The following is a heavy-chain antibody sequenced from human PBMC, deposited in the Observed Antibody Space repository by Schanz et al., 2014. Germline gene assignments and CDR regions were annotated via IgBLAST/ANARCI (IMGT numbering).Heavy chain of an antibody. CDR1: GFTFSKYW. Sequence: EGQLLESGGGLIQPGGSLRLSCGGSGFTFSKYWMSWVRQAPGKGLEWVANIKQDGSEKYYVDAVKGRFTISRDNAKNSMYLHMKSLRGEDTAVYYCARDNYYGSGSCAYWGQGTLXTVSS. CDR3: ARDNYYGSGSCAY. J-gene: IGHJ4*02. CDR2: IKQDGSEK. D-gene: IGHD3-10*01. V-gene: IGHV3-7*04.